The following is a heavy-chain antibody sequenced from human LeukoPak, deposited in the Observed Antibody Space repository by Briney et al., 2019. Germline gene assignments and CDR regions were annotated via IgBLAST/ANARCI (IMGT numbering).Heavy chain of an antibody. CDR3: ARVNYYDSSAKDY. J-gene: IGHJ4*02. CDR2: ISYDGSNK. Sequence: GRSLRLSCAASGFTCSSYAMHWVRQAPGKGLEWVAVISYDGSNKYYADSVKGRFTISRDNSKNTLYLQMNSLRAEDTAVYYCARVNYYDSSAKDYWGQGTLVTVSS. CDR1: GFTCSSYA. D-gene: IGHD3-22*01. V-gene: IGHV3-30-3*01.